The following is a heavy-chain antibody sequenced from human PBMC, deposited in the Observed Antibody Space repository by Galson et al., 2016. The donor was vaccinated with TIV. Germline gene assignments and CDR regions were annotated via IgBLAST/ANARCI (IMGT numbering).Heavy chain of an antibody. D-gene: IGHD4-17*01. CDR1: GYSIKSGYF. Sequence: LSLTCAVSGYSIKSGYFWGWIRQPPGKGLQWIGSIYESGTTYSNPSLKSRLTMSVDTSKNQFSLKLSSVTAADTAVYYCIREGSTVTMHHYFGMDVWGQGTTVTVSS. CDR3: IREGSTVTMHHYFGMDV. V-gene: IGHV4-38-2*02. CDR2: IYESGTT. J-gene: IGHJ6*02.